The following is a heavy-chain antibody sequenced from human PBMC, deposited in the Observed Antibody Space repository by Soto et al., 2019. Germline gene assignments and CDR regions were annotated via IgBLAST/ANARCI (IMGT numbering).Heavy chain of an antibody. CDR1: RGTFMSYA. Sequence: SAKVSFNASRGTFMSYAISWVRQAPGQGLEWMGGIIPIFGTANYAQKFQGRVTITADESTSTAYMELSSLRSEDTAVYYCARKSAIFGVGPIPPYYYGMDVWGQGTTVTVSS. CDR2: IIPIFGTA. D-gene: IGHD3-3*01. J-gene: IGHJ6*02. V-gene: IGHV1-69*13. CDR3: ARKSAIFGVGPIPPYYYGMDV.